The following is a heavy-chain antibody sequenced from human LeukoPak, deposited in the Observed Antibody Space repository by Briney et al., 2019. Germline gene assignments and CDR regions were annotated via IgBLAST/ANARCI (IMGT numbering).Heavy chain of an antibody. J-gene: IGHJ4*02. CDR1: GFTFSSYS. CDR2: ISSDGSST. V-gene: IGHV3-74*01. CDR3: LRMGSSAYTLI. D-gene: IGHD3-22*01. Sequence: GGSLRLSCAASGFTFSSYSMNWVRQAPGKGLVWVSRISSDGSSTSYADSVKGRFTVSRDNAKNTLYLQMNSLRAEDTAVYYCLRMGSSAYTLIWGQGTLVTVSS.